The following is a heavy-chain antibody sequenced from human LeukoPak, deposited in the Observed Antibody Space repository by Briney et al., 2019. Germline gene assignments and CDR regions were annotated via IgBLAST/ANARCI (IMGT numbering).Heavy chain of an antibody. J-gene: IGHJ4*02. Sequence: PGGSLRLSCAASGFTFSSYWMHWVRQAPGKGLVWVSRIDSDGSSTSYADSVKGRFTLSRDNAKNTLYLQMNSLRAEDTAVYYCARDKSGGSVTTSFDYWGQGSLVTVSS. CDR3: ARDKSGGSVTTSFDY. CDR1: GFTFSSYW. D-gene: IGHD4-17*01. V-gene: IGHV3-74*01. CDR2: IDSDGSST.